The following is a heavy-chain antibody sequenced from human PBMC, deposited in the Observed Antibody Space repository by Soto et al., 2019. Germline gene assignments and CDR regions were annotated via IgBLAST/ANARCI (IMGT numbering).Heavy chain of an antibody. Sequence: GGSLRLSCAASGFTFSSYGMHWVRQAPGKGLEWVAVIWYDGSNKYYADSVKGRFTISRDNSKNTLYLQMNSLRAEDTAVYYCARDEYYYGSGSYQQPAFDYWGQGTLVTVSS. J-gene: IGHJ4*02. D-gene: IGHD3-10*01. V-gene: IGHV3-33*01. CDR3: ARDEYYYGSGSYQQPAFDY. CDR1: GFTFSSYG. CDR2: IWYDGSNK.